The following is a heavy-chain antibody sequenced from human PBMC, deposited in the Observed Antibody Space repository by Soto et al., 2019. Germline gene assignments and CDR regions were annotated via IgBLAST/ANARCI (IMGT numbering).Heavy chain of an antibody. V-gene: IGHV3-7*03. CDR3: ARRPGFYYDSTGYNDY. CDR2: IKQDGSEK. CDR1: GFTVSSNY. D-gene: IGHD3-22*01. J-gene: IGHJ4*02. Sequence: EVHLVESGGGLIQPGGSLRLSCAASGFTVSSNYMTWVRQAPGKGLEWVANIKQDGSEKYYVDSVKGRFTISRDNAKNSLYLQMNSLRAEDTAVYYCARRPGFYYDSTGYNDYWGQGTLVTVSS.